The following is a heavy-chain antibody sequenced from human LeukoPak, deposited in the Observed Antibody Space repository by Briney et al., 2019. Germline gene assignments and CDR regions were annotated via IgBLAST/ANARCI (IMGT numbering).Heavy chain of an antibody. V-gene: IGHV4-34*01. CDR2: IRHSGST. CDR3: AIPPTGYSSGWYVY. J-gene: IGHJ4*02. CDR1: GTSFSGYY. Sequence: SETLSLTCAVDGTSFSGYYWSWIRQPPGKGLEWMGEIRHSGSTTYNPSLKSRVTISVDTSNKQFSLKLTSVTAADTAVYYCAIPPTGYSSGWYVYWGQGTLVTVSS. D-gene: IGHD6-19*01.